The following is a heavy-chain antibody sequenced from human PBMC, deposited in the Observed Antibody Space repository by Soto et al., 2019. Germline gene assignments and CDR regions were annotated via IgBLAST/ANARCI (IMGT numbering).Heavy chain of an antibody. CDR3: ARGGSGYCSSTSCLYYFDY. D-gene: IGHD2-2*01. CDR2: ISAYNGNT. CDR1: GYTFNSYG. Sequence: ASVKVFCKASGYTFNSYGISWMRQAPGQGLEWMGWISAYNGNTNYAQKLQGRVTMTTDTSTSTAYVELRSLRSDDTAVYYCARGGSGYCSSTSCLYYFDYWGQGTLVTVSS. J-gene: IGHJ4*02. V-gene: IGHV1-18*01.